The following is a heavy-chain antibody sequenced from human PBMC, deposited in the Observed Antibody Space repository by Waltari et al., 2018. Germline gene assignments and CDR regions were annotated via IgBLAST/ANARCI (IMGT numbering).Heavy chain of an antibody. V-gene: IGHV4-61*02. D-gene: IGHD6-25*01. J-gene: IGHJ4*02. CDR2: IYKYGNT. Sequence: QVQLQESGPGLVKPSQTLSLICSVSGASITSGSYHWSWIRQPAGEGLEFIGRIYKYGNTIYNPSLKGRVTISMDTSKNQFSLRLESVTATDTAVYYCTRDAAGGIDFWGQGTLVTVSS. CDR1: GASITSGSYH. CDR3: TRDAAGGIDF.